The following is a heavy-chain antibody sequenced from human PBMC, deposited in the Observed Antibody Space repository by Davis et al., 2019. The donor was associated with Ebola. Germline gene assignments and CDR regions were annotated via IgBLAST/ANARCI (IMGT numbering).Heavy chain of an antibody. CDR2: IWYDGSNK. D-gene: IGHD3-16*01. CDR1: GFTFSSYG. J-gene: IGHJ4*02. Sequence: PGGSLRLSCAASGFTFSSYGMHWVRQAPGKGLEWVAVIWYDGSNKYYADSVKGRFTISRDNSKNTLYLQMNSLRADDTAVYFCATVRYDLGQAYWGQGTLVTVSP. V-gene: IGHV3-33*01. CDR3: ATVRYDLGQAY.